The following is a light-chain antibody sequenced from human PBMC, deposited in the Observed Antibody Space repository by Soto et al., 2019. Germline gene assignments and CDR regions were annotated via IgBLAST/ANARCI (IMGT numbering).Light chain of an antibody. CDR3: QQYNNWPPLYT. V-gene: IGKV3-15*01. Sequence: EIVRTQSPATLSVSPGERATLSCRASQSVSSNLAWYQQKPGQAPRLLIYGASTRATGIPARFSGSGSGTEFTLTISSLQYEDFAVYYCQQYNNWPPLYTFGQGTKLEIK. CDR1: QSVSSN. CDR2: GAS. J-gene: IGKJ2*01.